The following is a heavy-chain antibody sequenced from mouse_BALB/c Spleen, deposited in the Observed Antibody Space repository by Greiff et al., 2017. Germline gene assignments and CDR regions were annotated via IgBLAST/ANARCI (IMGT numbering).Heavy chain of an antibody. CDR3: AREGVAWFAY. V-gene: IGHV1-7*01. Sequence: QVQLQQSGAELAKPRASVKMSCKASGYTFTSYWMHWVKQRPGQGLEWIGYINPSTGYTEYNQKFKDKATLTADKSSSTAYMQLSSLTSEDSAVYYCAREGVAWFAYWGQGTLVTVSA. CDR2: INPSTGYT. D-gene: IGHD1-1*01. J-gene: IGHJ3*01. CDR1: GYTFTSYW.